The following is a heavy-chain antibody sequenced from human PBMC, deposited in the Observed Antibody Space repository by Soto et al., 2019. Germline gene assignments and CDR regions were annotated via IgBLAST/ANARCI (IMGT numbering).Heavy chain of an antibody. CDR3: ARHSLALRKNNWFDP. J-gene: IGHJ5*02. V-gene: IGHV4-39*01. CDR2: IFYLGSS. Sequence: XGTLYHTFTVSGDSIISSDFYWGWVRQPPGKGLEWIGSIFYLGSSYYNPSLKSRVTMSVDTSKNQFSLRLRSVTAADTALYFCARHSLALRKNNWFDPWGQGIMVTVSS. CDR1: GDSIISSDFY. D-gene: IGHD3-3*02.